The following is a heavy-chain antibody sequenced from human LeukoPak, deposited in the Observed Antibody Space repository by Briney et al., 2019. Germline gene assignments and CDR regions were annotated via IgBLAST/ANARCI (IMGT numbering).Heavy chain of an antibody. D-gene: IGHD5-12*01. CDR1: GGTFSSYA. Sequence: ASVKVSCKASGGTFSSYAISWVRQAPGQGLEWMGRIIPIFGTANYAQKFQGRVTITTEESTSTAYMELSSLRSEDTAVYYCARNDIVATAFDYWGQGTLVTVSS. CDR3: ARNDIVATAFDY. V-gene: IGHV1-69*05. J-gene: IGHJ4*02. CDR2: IIPIFGTA.